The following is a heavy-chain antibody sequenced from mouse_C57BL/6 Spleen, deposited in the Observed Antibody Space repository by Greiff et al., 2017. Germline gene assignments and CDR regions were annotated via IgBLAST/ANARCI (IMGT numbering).Heavy chain of an antibody. D-gene: IGHD2-10*01. CDR2: INPNNGGT. V-gene: IGHV1-26*01. CDR3: ASLLYYAMDY. J-gene: IGHJ4*01. Sequence: EVQLQQSGPELVKPGASVKISCKASGYTFTDYYMNRVKQSHGKSLEWIGDINPNNGGTSYNQKFKGKATLTVDKSSSTAYMELRSLTSEDSAVYYCASLLYYAMDYWGQGTSVTVSS. CDR1: GYTFTDYY.